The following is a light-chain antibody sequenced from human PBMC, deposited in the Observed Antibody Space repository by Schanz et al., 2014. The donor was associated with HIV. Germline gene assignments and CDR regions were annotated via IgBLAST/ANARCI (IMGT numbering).Light chain of an antibody. CDR1: SSDVGGYNY. CDR3: HSHTDSGTLM. Sequence: QSALTQPASVSGSPGQSITISCTGTSSDVGGYNYVSWYQQHPGKAPKLMIYDVSNRPSGVSNRFSGSKSGNTASLTISGXXXEDEADYYCHSHTDSGTLMFGGGTKLTVL. V-gene: IGLV2-14*01. CDR2: DVS. J-gene: IGLJ3*02.